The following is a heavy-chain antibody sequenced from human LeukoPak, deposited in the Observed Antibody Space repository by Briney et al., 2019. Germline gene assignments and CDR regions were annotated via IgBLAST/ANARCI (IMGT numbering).Heavy chain of an antibody. D-gene: IGHD4-11*01. CDR1: GFTFDEHA. CDR2: ISEAGGNI. J-gene: IGHJ4*02. V-gene: IGHV3-43*02. CDR3: ARDYSRSAALFDH. Sequence: GGSLRLYCAASGFTFDEHAMHWVRQAPGKGLEWVSHISEAGGNIRYLDSVKGRFTISRDNSKNSLSLQMNSLRTEDTALYYCARDYSRSAALFDHWGQGTLVTVSS.